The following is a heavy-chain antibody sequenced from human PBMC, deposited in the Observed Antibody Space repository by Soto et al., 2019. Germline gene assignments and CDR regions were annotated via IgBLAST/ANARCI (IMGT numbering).Heavy chain of an antibody. J-gene: IGHJ4*02. D-gene: IGHD5-12*01. CDR3: AKEISEYSGYGRSGFDY. Sequence: GGSLRLSCAASGFTFDDYAMHWVRQAPGKGLEWVSGISWNSGSIGYADSVKGRFTISRDNAKNSLYLQMNSLRAEDTALYYCAKEISEYSGYGRSGFDYWGQGTLVTVSS. CDR1: GFTFDDYA. V-gene: IGHV3-9*01. CDR2: ISWNSGSI.